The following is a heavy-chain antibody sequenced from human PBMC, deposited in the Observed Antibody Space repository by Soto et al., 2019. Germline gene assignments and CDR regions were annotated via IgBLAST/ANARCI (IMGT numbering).Heavy chain of an antibody. CDR2: IKQDAREK. V-gene: IGHV3-7*03. CDR1: GFSFSSYW. CDR3: AGDGVRNGAYNGWLDP. D-gene: IGHD3-16*01. Sequence: GGSLRLSCAASGFSFSSYWMTWVRQAPGKGLEWVANIKQDAREKYYVCSVKGRFTISRDNGKNLLYLQMDSLTADDTAVYYCAGDGVRNGAYNGWLDPWGQGTLVTVSS. J-gene: IGHJ5*02.